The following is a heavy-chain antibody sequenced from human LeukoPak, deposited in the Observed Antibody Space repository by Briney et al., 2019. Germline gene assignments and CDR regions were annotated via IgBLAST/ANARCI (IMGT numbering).Heavy chain of an antibody. Sequence: ASVKVSCKASGGTFSSYAISWARQAPGQGLEWMGGIIPIFGTANYAQKFQGRVTITADESTSTAYMELSSLRSEDTAVYYCARGDGYSSPLDYWGQGTLVTVSS. CDR3: ARGDGYSSPLDY. V-gene: IGHV1-69*13. CDR1: GGTFSSYA. D-gene: IGHD5-18*01. J-gene: IGHJ4*02. CDR2: IIPIFGTA.